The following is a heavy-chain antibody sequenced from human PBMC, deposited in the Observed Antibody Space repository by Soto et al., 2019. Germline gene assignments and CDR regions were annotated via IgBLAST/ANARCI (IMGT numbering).Heavy chain of an antibody. J-gene: IGHJ4*02. CDR2: IHPNGRT. CDR3: ATRYCIHTTCYVY. CDR1: GGSISSDNW. D-gene: IGHD2-2*01. Sequence: SETLSLTCAVSGGSISSDNWWTWVRQPPGEGLEWNGEIHPNGRTNYKPSIKSRITISVDKSENQFSLWLTSVTAADTALYYCATRYCIHTTCYVYWGQGTLVTVSS. V-gene: IGHV4-4*02.